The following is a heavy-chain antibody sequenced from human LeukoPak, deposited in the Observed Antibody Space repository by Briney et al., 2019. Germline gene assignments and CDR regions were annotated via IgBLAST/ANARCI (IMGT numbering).Heavy chain of an antibody. CDR1: GFAVSSKC. J-gene: IGHJ4*02. V-gene: IGHV3-66*01. D-gene: IGHD3-16*02. CDR2: IYTDGNT. CDR3: ARDDPRLNYRSPFID. Sequence: PGGSLRPSCAASGFAVSSKCMNWVRQAPGKGLEWVSVIYTDGNTYYADSVKDRFSISRDDSKNTVYLQMNNLRAEDTAVYFCARDDPRLNYRSPFIDWGQGTLVTVSS.